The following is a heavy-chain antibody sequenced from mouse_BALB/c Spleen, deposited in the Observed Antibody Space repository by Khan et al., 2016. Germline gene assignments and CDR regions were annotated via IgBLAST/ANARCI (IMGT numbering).Heavy chain of an antibody. CDR3: ASYRCDAYFDV. D-gene: IGHD2-14*01. V-gene: IGHV1-20*02. J-gene: IGHJ1*01. CDR1: GYSFTDYF. CDR2: INPYYGDT. Sequence: VQLQQSGPELVKPGASVKISCKASGYSFTDYFMNWVMQSHGKSLEWIGRINPYYGDTFFNQKFKGKATLTVDRSSSTAHMALRSLASEDSAVYYCASYRCDAYFDVWGAGTTVTVSS.